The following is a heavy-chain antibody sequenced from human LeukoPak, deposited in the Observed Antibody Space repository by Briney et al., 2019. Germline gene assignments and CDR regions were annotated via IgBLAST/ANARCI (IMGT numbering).Heavy chain of an antibody. CDR2: ISSSSSTI. V-gene: IGHV3-48*01. J-gene: IGHJ5*02. D-gene: IGHD4-23*01. Sequence: PGGSLRLSCAASGFTFSSYSMNWVRQAPGKGLEWVSYISSSSSTIYYADSVKGRFTISRDNAKNSLYLQMDSLRAEDTAVYYCARHRVTRYLCWFDPWGQGTLVTVSS. CDR1: GFTFSSYS. CDR3: ARHRVTRYLCWFDP.